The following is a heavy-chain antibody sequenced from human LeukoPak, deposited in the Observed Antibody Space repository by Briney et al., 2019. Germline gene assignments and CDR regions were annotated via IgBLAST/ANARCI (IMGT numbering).Heavy chain of an antibody. CDR3: ARESIAVAGAPFDY. J-gene: IGHJ4*02. V-gene: IGHV3-48*03. CDR1: RFTLSSYE. D-gene: IGHD6-19*01. CDR2: ISSGSTI. Sequence: GGALRLSRAASRFTLSSYEMNEVRQAPGKGLAGVSYISSGSTIYDADSVQGRFTISRDNAENSLYLQMNSLRAEDTAGYYCARESIAVAGAPFDYWGQGTLVTVSS.